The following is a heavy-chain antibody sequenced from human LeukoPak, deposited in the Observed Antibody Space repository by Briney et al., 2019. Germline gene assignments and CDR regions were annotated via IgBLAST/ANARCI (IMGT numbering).Heavy chain of an antibody. J-gene: IGHJ3*02. V-gene: IGHV4-59*01. CDR1: GGSISTYY. Sequence: TSETLSLTCTVSGGSISTYYWSWIRQPPGKGLEWIGYIYYSGSTNYNPSLKSRVTISVDTSKNQFSLKLSSVTAADTAVYYCARAFGNWPQMPYDAFDIWGQGTMVTVSS. CDR2: IYYSGST. CDR3: ARAFGNWPQMPYDAFDI. D-gene: IGHD3-3*01.